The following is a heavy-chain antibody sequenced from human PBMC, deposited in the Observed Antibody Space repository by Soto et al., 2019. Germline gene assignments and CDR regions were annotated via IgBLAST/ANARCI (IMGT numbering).Heavy chain of an antibody. Sequence: GGSLRLACAGSGFTFSNYALSWVRQAPGKGLEWVAATSYDGTNKYYADSVKGRFIISRDNSQNTLDLQMNTLRPEDTAVYYCAGVYYGGDSVNNCWGQGSPVTVSS. V-gene: IGHV3-30-3*01. J-gene: IGHJ4*02. D-gene: IGHD4-17*01. CDR2: TSYDGTNK. CDR1: GFTFSNYA. CDR3: AGVYYGGDSVNNC.